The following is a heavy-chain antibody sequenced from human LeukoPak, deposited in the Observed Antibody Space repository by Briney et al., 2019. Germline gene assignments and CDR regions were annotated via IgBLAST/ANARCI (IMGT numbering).Heavy chain of an antibody. CDR3: ARGTNVGSNVCDI. V-gene: IGHV3-53*01. J-gene: IGHJ3*02. D-gene: IGHD2-2*01. CDR1: GFTVSSNY. CDR2: IYSGDST. Sequence: WGSLCLSCAASGFTVSSNYLSWVRQGPGKGLVWVLVIYSGDSTYYAHSVKGRLTISRDNPKNTLYLQMNSLTAEETPGYYWARGTNVGSNVCDIWGQGTMHTVS.